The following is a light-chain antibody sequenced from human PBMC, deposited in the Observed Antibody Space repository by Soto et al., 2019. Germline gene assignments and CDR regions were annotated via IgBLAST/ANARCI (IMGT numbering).Light chain of an antibody. CDR3: QPDNNRAK. V-gene: IGKV3-15*01. Sequence: EIVMTQSPATLSVSPGERATLYCRASQSVSSNLAWYQQKPGQAPRLLIYGASTRATGIPARFSGSGSGTEFTLTISSLRTQDFAGYNWQPDNNRAKFGEGTKVDIK. J-gene: IGKJ1*01. CDR2: GAS. CDR1: QSVSSN.